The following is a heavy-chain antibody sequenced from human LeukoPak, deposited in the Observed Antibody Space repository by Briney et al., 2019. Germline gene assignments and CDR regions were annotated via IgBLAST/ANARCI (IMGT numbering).Heavy chain of an antibody. V-gene: IGHV3-20*04. CDR2: INWNGGSI. D-gene: IGHD1-1*01. CDR3: ARGQDWNHDY. Sequence: GGSLRLSCAGPGFNFKDYGMTWVRQAPGKGLEWVSGINWNGGSIAYADSVKGRFIISRDNAKNSLYLQMNSLRAEDTAVYYCARGQDWNHDYWGQGTLVTVSA. CDR1: GFNFKDYG. J-gene: IGHJ4*02.